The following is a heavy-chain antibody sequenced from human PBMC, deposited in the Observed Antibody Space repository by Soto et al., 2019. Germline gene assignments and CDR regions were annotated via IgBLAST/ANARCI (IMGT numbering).Heavy chain of an antibody. J-gene: IGHJ4*02. V-gene: IGHV4-4*02. Sequence: QVQLQESGPGLVKPSGTLSLTCAVSGGSISSSNWWSWVRQPPGKGLEWIGEIYHSGNTNYNPSLKVRVTVADDKPRNPFSLKRSSVTAADTAVCYCAGRWGEGRVASGGRGTLVTVPS. CDR3: AGRWGEGRVAS. CDR1: GGSISSSNW. CDR2: IYHSGNT. D-gene: IGHD3-16*01.